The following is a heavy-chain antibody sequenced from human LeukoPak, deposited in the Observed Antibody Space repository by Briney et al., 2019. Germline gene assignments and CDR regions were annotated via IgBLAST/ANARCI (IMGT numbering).Heavy chain of an antibody. V-gene: IGHV4-59*11. J-gene: IGHJ6*03. D-gene: IGHD6-6*01. Sequence: PSETLSLTCTVSGGSISSHYWSWIRQPPGKGLEWIGYIYYSGSTNYNPSLKSRVTISVDTSKNQFSLKLSSVTAAGTAVYYCARDLEYSSSSGYYYYMDVWGKGTTVTVSS. CDR3: ARDLEYSSSSGYYYYMDV. CDR1: GGSISSHY. CDR2: IYYSGST.